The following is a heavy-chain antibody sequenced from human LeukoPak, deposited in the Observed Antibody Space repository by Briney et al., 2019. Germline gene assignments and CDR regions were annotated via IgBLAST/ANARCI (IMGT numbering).Heavy chain of an antibody. CDR3: AKFYNYYDSSGGHDAFDI. CDR1: GYTFTSYD. J-gene: IGHJ3*02. D-gene: IGHD3-22*01. Sequence: GASVKVSCKASGYTFTSYDINWVLQATGQGLEWMGWMNPNSGNTGYAQKFQGRVTMTRNTSISTAYMELSSLRSEDTAVYYCAKFYNYYDSSGGHDAFDIWGQGTMVTVSS. CDR2: MNPNSGNT. V-gene: IGHV1-8*01.